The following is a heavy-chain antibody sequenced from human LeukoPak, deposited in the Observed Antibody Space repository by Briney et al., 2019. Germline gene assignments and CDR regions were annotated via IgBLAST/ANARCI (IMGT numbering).Heavy chain of an antibody. Sequence: SDTLSLTCAVSGYSISSDNWWGWIRQPPGKGLEWIGYIHYSGITYYSPSLKSRVTLSVDTSKNQFSLKLSSVTAADTAVYYCARSHMVRGIDYWGQGTLVTVSS. V-gene: IGHV4-28*01. CDR3: ARSHMVRGIDY. CDR2: IHYSGIT. D-gene: IGHD3-10*01. J-gene: IGHJ4*02. CDR1: GYSISSDNW.